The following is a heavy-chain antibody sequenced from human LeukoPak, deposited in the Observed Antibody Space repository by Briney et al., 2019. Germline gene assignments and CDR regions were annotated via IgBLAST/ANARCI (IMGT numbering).Heavy chain of an antibody. Sequence: GGSLRLSCAASGFTFSSYGMHWVRQAPGKGLEWVAVISYDGSNKYYADSVKGRFTISRDNFKNTLYLQMNSLRAEDTAVYYCAAGRRYFDYWGQGTLVTVSS. CDR3: AAGRRYFDY. V-gene: IGHV3-30*03. CDR2: ISYDGSNK. D-gene: IGHD1-26*01. CDR1: GFTFSSYG. J-gene: IGHJ4*02.